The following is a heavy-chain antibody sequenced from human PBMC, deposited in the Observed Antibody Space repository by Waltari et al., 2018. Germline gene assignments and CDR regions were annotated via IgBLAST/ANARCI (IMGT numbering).Heavy chain of an antibody. V-gene: IGHV1-2*06. Sequence: QVQLVQSGAEVKKPGASVKVSCKASGYTFTGYYMHWVRQAPGQGLEWMGRINPNSGGTNYAQKFQGRVTMTRDTSISTAYMERSRLRSDDTAVYYCARDVVAVADSYYYYYMDVWGKGTTVTVSS. CDR1: GYTFTGYY. CDR3: ARDVVAVADSYYYYYMDV. CDR2: INPNSGGT. D-gene: IGHD6-19*01. J-gene: IGHJ6*03.